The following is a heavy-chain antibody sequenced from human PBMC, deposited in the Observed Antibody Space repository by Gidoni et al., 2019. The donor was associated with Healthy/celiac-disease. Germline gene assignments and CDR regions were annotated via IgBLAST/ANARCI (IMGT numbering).Heavy chain of an antibody. J-gene: IGHJ4*02. CDR2: IGTAVDT. Sequence: EVQLVVSGGGLVQPGGSLRLSCAASGFTFSSYDRHWVRQATGNGLEWFSAIGTAVDTYYPGSVKGRFTISRENAKNSLYLQMNSLRAGDTAVYYCARVIRGYSGVDYWGQGTLVTVSS. D-gene: IGHD3-22*01. CDR3: ARVIRGYSGVDY. CDR1: GFTFSSYD. V-gene: IGHV3-13*01.